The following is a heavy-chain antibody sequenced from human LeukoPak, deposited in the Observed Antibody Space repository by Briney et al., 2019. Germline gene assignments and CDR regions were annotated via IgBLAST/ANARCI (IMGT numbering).Heavy chain of an antibody. CDR1: GGSFSGYY. CDR3: ARRGRYSREFDY. CDR2: INHSGST. D-gene: IGHD6-13*01. J-gene: IGHJ4*02. Sequence: SETLSLTCAVYGGSFSGYYWSWIRQPPGKGLEWIGEINHSGSTNYNPSLKSRVTISVDTSKNQFSLKLSSVTAADTAVYYCARRGRYSREFDYWGQGTLVTVSS. V-gene: IGHV4-34*01.